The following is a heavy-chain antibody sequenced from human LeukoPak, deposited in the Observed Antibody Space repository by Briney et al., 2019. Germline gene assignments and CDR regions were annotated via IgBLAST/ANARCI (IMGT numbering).Heavy chain of an antibody. V-gene: IGHV1-24*01. CDR1: GYTLTELS. Sequence: ASVKVSCKVSGYTLTELSMHWVRQAPGKGLVWMGGFDPEDGETIYAQKLQGRVTMTTDTSTSTAYMELRSLRSDDTAVYYCARDRIAARPSEFDYWGQGTLVTVSS. CDR2: FDPEDGET. CDR3: ARDRIAARPSEFDY. D-gene: IGHD6-6*01. J-gene: IGHJ4*02.